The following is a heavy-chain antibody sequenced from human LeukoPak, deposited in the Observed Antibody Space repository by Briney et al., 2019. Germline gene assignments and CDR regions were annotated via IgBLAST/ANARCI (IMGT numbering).Heavy chain of an antibody. Sequence: SETLSPTCTVSGGSISSSSYYWGWIRQPPGKGLEWIGSIYYSGSTYYNPSLKSRVTISVDTSKNQFSLKLSSVTAADTAVYYCASLGIGPYYFDYWGQGTLVTVSS. CDR1: GGSISSSSYY. CDR2: IYYSGST. J-gene: IGHJ4*02. CDR3: ASLGIGPYYFDY. D-gene: IGHD7-27*01. V-gene: IGHV4-39*01.